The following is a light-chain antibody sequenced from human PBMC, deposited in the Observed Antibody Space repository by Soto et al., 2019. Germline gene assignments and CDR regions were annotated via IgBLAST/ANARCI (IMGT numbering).Light chain of an antibody. CDR3: QQYGSTPWT. Sequence: EIVLTQSPGTLSLSPGERATLSCRASQSVSDNYLAWYQQKPGQAPRVLIQGASSRATGIPDRFSGSGSGTDFTLTISRLEPEDFAVYSSQQYGSTPWTSGQGTKEDIK. V-gene: IGKV3-20*01. CDR2: GAS. CDR1: QSVSDNY. J-gene: IGKJ1*01.